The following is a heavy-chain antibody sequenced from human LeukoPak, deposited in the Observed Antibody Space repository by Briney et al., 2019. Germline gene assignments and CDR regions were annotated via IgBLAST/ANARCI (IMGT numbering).Heavy chain of an antibody. D-gene: IGHD3-16*01. CDR2: VFHSGST. Sequence: SETLSLTCTVSGGPISSYYWSWIRQPAGKGLEWIGNVFHSGSTYYNPSLKSRVSISVDRSKNQFSLKVTSVTAADTAVYYCARLNTYTDFWGQGILVAVSS. CDR3: ARLNTYTDF. V-gene: IGHV4-59*06. CDR1: GGPISSYY. J-gene: IGHJ4*02.